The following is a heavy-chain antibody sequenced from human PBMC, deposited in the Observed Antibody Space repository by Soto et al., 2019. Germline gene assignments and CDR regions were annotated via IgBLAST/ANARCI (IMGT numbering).Heavy chain of an antibody. CDR2: IYYSGST. Sequence: SETLSLTCTVSGGSISSYYWSWSRQPPGKGLEWIGYIYYSGSTNYNPSLKSRVTISVDTSKNQFSLKLSSVTAADTAVYYCARFCSLPDHLMGKQWLVRCPPVWGQGTLVTVSS. V-gene: IGHV4-59*01. CDR1: GGSISSYY. J-gene: IGHJ4*02. CDR3: ARFCSLPDHLMGKQWLVRCPPV. D-gene: IGHD6-19*01.